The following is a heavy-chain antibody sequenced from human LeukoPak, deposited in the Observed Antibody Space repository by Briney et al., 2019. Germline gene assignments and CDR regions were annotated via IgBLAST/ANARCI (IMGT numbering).Heavy chain of an antibody. Sequence: GASVKVSCKTSGYTFTDYYMHWVRQAPGQGLEWMGWIHPNSGGTNYTHKFQGRVTMTRDTSITTAYMELTSLRSDDTAVYYCARTGPMAYFDSWGQGILVTVSS. J-gene: IGHJ4*02. D-gene: IGHD5-24*01. CDR1: GYTFTDYY. CDR2: IHPNSGGT. CDR3: ARTGPMAYFDS. V-gene: IGHV1-2*02.